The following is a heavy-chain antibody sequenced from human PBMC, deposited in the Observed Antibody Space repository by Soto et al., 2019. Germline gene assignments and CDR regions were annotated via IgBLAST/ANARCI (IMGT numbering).Heavy chain of an antibody. CDR2: IYYSGST. Sequence: SETLSLTCTVSGGSISSSSYHWGWIRQPPGKGLEWIGSIYYSGSTYYNPSLKSRVAISVDTSKNQFSLKLTSVTAADTAVYYCARQGPHGANWARYFDFSGQGTRVTVAS. J-gene: IGHJ4*02. CDR1: GGSISSSSYH. D-gene: IGHD7-27*01. V-gene: IGHV4-39*01. CDR3: ARQGPHGANWARYFDF.